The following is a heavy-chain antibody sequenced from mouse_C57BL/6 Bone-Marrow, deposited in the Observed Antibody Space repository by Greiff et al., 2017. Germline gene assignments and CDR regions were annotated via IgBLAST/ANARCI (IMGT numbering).Heavy chain of an antibody. J-gene: IGHJ3*01. V-gene: IGHV1-74*01. CDR2: IHPSDSDT. D-gene: IGHD1-1*01. Sequence: VQLQQSGAELVKPGASVKVSCKASGYTFTSYWMHWVKQRPGQGLEWIGRIHPSDSDTNYNQKFKGKATLTVDKSSSTAYMQLSSLTSEDSAVYDCAIYDYYGSSYRFAYWGQGTLVTVSA. CDR1: GYTFTSYW. CDR3: AIYDYYGSSYRFAY.